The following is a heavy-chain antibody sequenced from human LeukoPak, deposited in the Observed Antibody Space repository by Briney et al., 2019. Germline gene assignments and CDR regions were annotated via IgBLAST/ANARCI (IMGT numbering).Heavy chain of an antibody. J-gene: IGHJ4*02. Sequence: ASVKVSCKVSGYTLTESSMHWVRQAPGKGLEWMGGFDPEDGETIYAQKFQGRVTMTEDTSTDTAYMGLSSLRSEDTAVYYCATVVAGLSHFDSWGQGTLVTVSS. CDR2: FDPEDGET. CDR1: GYTLTESS. CDR3: ATVVAGLSHFDS. D-gene: IGHD3-16*01. V-gene: IGHV1-24*01.